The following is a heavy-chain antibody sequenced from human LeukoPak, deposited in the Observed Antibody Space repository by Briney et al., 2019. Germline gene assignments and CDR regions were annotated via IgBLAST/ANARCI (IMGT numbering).Heavy chain of an antibody. CDR1: GGSISGFY. CDR2: ISNSGDT. V-gene: IGHV4-4*08. D-gene: IGHD1-14*01. Sequence: SETLSLTCNVSGGSISGFYCNWVRQTPGKGLEWIGYISNSGDTNCNPSLKGRVTLSVDTSKSQFSLKLNFVTAADTAVYYCARDLRTVYRRENFSWFDPWGQGTLVTVSS. CDR3: ARDLRTVYRRENFSWFDP. J-gene: IGHJ5*02.